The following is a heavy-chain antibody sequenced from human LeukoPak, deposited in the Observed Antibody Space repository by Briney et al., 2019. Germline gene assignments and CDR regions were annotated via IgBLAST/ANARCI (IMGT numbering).Heavy chain of an antibody. V-gene: IGHV4-59*01. Sequence: PSETLSLTCTVSGGSISSYYWSWIRQPPGKGLGWIGYIYYSGSTNYNPSLKSRVTISVDTSKNQISLKLSSVTAADTAVYYCARAAMVRGFFSYYGMDVWGQGTTVTVSS. CDR1: GGSISSYY. D-gene: IGHD3-10*01. CDR2: IYYSGST. J-gene: IGHJ6*02. CDR3: ARAAMVRGFFSYYGMDV.